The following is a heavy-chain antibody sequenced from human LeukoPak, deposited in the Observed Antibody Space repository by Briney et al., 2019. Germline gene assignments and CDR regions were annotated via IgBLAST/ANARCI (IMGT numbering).Heavy chain of an antibody. D-gene: IGHD3-22*01. V-gene: IGHV1-46*01. CDR2: INPSGGDT. CDR1: GFTFTSFY. CDR3: ARGDYYDSSPTPLFDY. Sequence: GASVKVSCKASGFTFTSFYMHWVRQAPGQGLEWLGVINPSGGDTIYAQKFQGRVTMTRDMSTRTAFMELSSLRSEDTAVYYCARGDYYDSSPTPLFDYWGQGTLVTVSS. J-gene: IGHJ4*02.